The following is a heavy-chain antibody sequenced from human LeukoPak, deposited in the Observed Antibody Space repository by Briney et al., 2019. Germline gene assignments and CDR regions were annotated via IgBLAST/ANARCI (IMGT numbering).Heavy chain of an antibody. Sequence: SETLSLTCTVPGGFISSSSYYWGWIRQPPGKGLEWIGSVYYSGSTYYNPSLKSRVTISLDTSKNQFSLKLSSLTAADTAVYYCARVYYDILTGYYSHQHFDYWGQGTLVTVSS. J-gene: IGHJ4*02. V-gene: IGHV4-39*01. CDR1: GGFISSSSYY. CDR3: ARVYYDILTGYYSHQHFDY. D-gene: IGHD3-9*01. CDR2: VYYSGST.